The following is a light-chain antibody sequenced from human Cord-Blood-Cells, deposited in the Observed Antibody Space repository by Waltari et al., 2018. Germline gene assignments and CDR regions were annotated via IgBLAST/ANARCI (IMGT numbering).Light chain of an antibody. CDR1: STDVGGYNY. CDR3: SSYTSSSTVV. CDR2: DFS. Sequence: QSALTQPASVSGSPGQSLTISCTRTSTDVGGYNYVSWYQQPPGKAPKLIIYDFSNRPSGVSNRFSGSKYGNTASLTISGLQAEDEADYYCSSYTSSSTVVFGGGTKLTVL. V-gene: IGLV2-14*01. J-gene: IGLJ2*01.